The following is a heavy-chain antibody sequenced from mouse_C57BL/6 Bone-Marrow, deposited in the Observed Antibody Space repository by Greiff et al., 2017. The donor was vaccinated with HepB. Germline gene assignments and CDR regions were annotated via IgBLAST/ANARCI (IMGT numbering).Heavy chain of an antibody. J-gene: IGHJ1*03. CDR3: ARPDYEWYFDV. CDR2: ISSGSSTI. Sequence: EVKLVESGGGLVKPGGSLKLSCAASGFTFSDYGMHWVRQAPEKGLEWVAYISSGSSTIYYADTVKGRFTISRDNAKNTLFLQMTSLRSEDTAMYYCARPDYEWYFDVWGTGTTVTVSS. CDR1: GFTFSDYG. D-gene: IGHD2-4*01. V-gene: IGHV5-17*01.